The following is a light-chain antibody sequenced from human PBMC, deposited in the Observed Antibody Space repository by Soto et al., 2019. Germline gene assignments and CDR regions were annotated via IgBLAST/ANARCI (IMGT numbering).Light chain of an antibody. Sequence: QSALTRPRSVSGSPGQSVTISCTGTSSDVGGYNYVSWYQQHPGKAPKLMIYDVSKRPSGVPDRFSGSKSGNTASLTISGLQAEDAADYYCCSYAGSYTWVFGGGTKLTVL. CDR3: CSYAGSYTWV. V-gene: IGLV2-11*01. CDR1: SSDVGGYNY. CDR2: DVS. J-gene: IGLJ3*02.